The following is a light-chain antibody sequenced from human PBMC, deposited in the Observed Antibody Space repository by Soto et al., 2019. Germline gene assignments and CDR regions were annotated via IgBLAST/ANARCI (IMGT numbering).Light chain of an antibody. CDR1: SSDIGGYNY. J-gene: IGLJ3*02. CDR3: CSYAGSSTTWV. V-gene: IGLV2-14*01. Sequence: QSALTQPASVSGSPGQSITVSCTGTSSDIGGYNYVSWYQQHPGKAPKLMVYEVTNRPSGVSDRFSGSKSGNTASLTISGLQAEDEADYYCCSYAGSSTTWVFGGGTQLTVL. CDR2: EVT.